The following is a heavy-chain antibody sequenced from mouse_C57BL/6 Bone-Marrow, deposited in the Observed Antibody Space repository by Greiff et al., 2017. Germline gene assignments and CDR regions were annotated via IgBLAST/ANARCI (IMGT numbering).Heavy chain of an antibody. Sequence: VQLKESGAELARPGASVKMSCKASGYTFTSYTMHWVKQRPGQGLEWIGYINPSSGYTKYNQKFKDKATLTADKSSSTAYMQLSSLTSEDSAVYYCARLPFYYYGSSEGFAYWGQGTLVTVSA. CDR2: INPSSGYT. D-gene: IGHD1-1*01. CDR1: GYTFTSYT. CDR3: ARLPFYYYGSSEGFAY. J-gene: IGHJ3*01. V-gene: IGHV1-4*01.